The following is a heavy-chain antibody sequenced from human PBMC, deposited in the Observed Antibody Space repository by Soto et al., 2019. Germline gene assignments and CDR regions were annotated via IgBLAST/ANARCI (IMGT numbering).Heavy chain of an antibody. Sequence: GASVKVSCKASGYTFTSYYMHWVRLAPGQGLEWMGIINPDGGGTSYAQQFQGRVIMTRDTSTSTVYMEMSSLRSEDTAVYYGAVGGNFLSRAVWGKGTTVPVSP. J-gene: IGHJ6*04. CDR1: GYTFTSYY. CDR2: INPDGGGT. CDR3: AVGGNFLSRAV. V-gene: IGHV1-46*01. D-gene: IGHD4-4*01.